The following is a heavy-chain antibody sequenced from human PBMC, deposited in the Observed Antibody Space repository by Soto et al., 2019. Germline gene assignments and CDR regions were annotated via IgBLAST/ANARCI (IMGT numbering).Heavy chain of an antibody. CDR2: ISYDGNTI. D-gene: IGHD6-6*01. Sequence: QVQLVESGGGVVQPGSSLRLSCAASGFSFSTYGMHWVRQAPGKGLEWVAVISYDGNTIYYADSVRGRLIISRDNSKNTLDLELNRLRPEDTATYYCAKEGSSSPLFHFYYGMDVWGQGTTVTVSS. J-gene: IGHJ6*02. CDR1: GFSFSTYG. CDR3: AKEGSSSPLFHFYYGMDV. V-gene: IGHV3-30*18.